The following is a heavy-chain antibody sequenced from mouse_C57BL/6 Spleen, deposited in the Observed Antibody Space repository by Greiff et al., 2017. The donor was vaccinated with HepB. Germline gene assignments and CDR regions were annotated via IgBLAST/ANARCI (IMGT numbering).Heavy chain of an antibody. CDR2: IDPSDSYT. D-gene: IGHD1-1*01. CDR1: GYTFTSYW. Sequence: QVQLQQPGAELVKPGASVKLSCKASGYTFTSYWMQWVKQRPGQGLEWIGEIDPSDSYTSYNQKFKGKATLTVDTSSSTAYMQLSSLTSEDSAVYYCTSWNYGSSPWFAYWGQGTLVTVSA. J-gene: IGHJ3*01. V-gene: IGHV1-50*01. CDR3: TSWNYGSSPWFAY.